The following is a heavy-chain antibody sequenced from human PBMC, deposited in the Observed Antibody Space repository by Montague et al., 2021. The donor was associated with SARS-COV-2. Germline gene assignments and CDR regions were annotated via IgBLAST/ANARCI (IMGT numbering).Heavy chain of an antibody. CDR3: ARKRSGRSHLTY. CDR2: TYHTGST. Sequence: SETLSLTCVVSGDSISTDIWWTWVRLPPGKGLEWVGETYHTGSTKYKPSLKSRVTMSVDKSWNQVSLRLTSVTAADTAIYYCARKRSGRSHLTYWGQGTLVTVSS. CDR1: GDSISTDIW. D-gene: IGHD1-26*01. J-gene: IGHJ4*02. V-gene: IGHV4-4*02.